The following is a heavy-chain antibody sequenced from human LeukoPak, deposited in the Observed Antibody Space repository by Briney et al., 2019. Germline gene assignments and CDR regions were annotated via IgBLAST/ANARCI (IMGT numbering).Heavy chain of an antibody. D-gene: IGHD2-2*01. Sequence: SVKVSCKASGGTFSSYAISWVRQAPGQGLEWMGRIIPIFGIANYAQKFQGRVTITADKSTSTAYMELSSPRSEDTAVYYCARMCPDIVVVPAAAPSYWFDPWGQGTLVTVSS. CDR2: IIPIFGIA. J-gene: IGHJ5*02. V-gene: IGHV1-69*04. CDR1: GGTFSSYA. CDR3: ARMCPDIVVVPAAAPSYWFDP.